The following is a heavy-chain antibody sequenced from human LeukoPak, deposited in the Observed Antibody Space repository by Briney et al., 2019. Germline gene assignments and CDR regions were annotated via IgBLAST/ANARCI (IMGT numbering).Heavy chain of an antibody. Sequence: GGSQRLSCAASGFTISTYGMHWVRQAPGKGLEWVAFIRYDGNNIRYADSVKGRFTISRDNSRDTLYLQMNSLRAEDTAVYYCARSHCSSTSCPFDYWGQGTLVTVSS. D-gene: IGHD2-2*01. V-gene: IGHV3-30*02. CDR2: IRYDGNNI. CDR1: GFTISTYG. CDR3: ARSHCSSTSCPFDY. J-gene: IGHJ4*02.